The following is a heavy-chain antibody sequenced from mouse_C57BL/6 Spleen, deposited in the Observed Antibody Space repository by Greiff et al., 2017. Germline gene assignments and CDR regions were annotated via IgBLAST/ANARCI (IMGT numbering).Heavy chain of an antibody. CDR2: IHPNSGST. J-gene: IGHJ4*01. CDR1: GYTFTSYW. CDR3: ARKEDDGAMDY. D-gene: IGHD2-3*01. V-gene: IGHV1-64*01. Sequence: VQLQQPGAELVKPGASVKLSCKASGYTFTSYWMHWVKQRPGQGLEWIGMIHPNSGSTNYNEKFKSKATLTVDKSSSTAYMQLSSLTSEDSAVYYCARKEDDGAMDYWGQGTSVTVSS.